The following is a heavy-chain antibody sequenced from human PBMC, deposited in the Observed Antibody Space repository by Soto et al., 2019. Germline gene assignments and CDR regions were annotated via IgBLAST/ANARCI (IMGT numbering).Heavy chain of an antibody. CDR3: AMVSDLYCSSTSCYSPYFDY. D-gene: IGHD2-2*01. V-gene: IGHV1-69*02. CDR2: NIPILGIA. J-gene: IGHJ4*02. CDR1: GRPFSSYT. Sequence: SIEVSRKASGRPFSSYTISWVPQAPGQGPELMGRNIPILGIANYAQKFQGRVTITADKSTSTAYMELSRLRSEDTAVYYCAMVSDLYCSSTSCYSPYFDYWGQGTLVTVSS.